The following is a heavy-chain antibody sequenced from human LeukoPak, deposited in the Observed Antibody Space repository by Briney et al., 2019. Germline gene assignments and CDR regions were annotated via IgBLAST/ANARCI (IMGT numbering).Heavy chain of an antibody. V-gene: IGHV3-7*01. Sequence: GGSLRLSCAASGFTFSSYWMSWVRQAPGKGLEWVANIKKDGSEKSYVDSVKGRFTISRDNAKNSLYLQINSLRAEDTAVYYCARTGRGYSPYAFDIWGQGTMVTVSS. CDR3: ARTGRGYSPYAFDI. D-gene: IGHD5-18*01. CDR2: IKKDGSEK. J-gene: IGHJ3*02. CDR1: GFTFSSYW.